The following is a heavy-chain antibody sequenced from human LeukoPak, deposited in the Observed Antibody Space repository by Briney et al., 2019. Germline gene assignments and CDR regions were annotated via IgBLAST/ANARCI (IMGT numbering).Heavy chain of an antibody. CDR1: GGTFSSYA. J-gene: IGHJ3*02. V-gene: IGHV1-69*04. D-gene: IGHD3-10*01. Sequence: ASVKVSCKASGGTFSSYAISWVRQAPGQGLEWMGRIIPILGIANYAQKFQGRVTITADKSTSTAYMELSSLRSEGTAVYYCAREGYYGSGSYYPSAFDIWGQGTMVTVSS. CDR2: IIPILGIA. CDR3: AREGYYGSGSYYPSAFDI.